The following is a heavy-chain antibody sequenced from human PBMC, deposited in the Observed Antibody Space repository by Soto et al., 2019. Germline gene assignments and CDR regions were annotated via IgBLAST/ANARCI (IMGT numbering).Heavy chain of an antibody. D-gene: IGHD5-12*01. J-gene: IGHJ6*03. CDR3: ARHAGGYDQYYYYYMDV. V-gene: IGHV4-59*08. Sequence: QVQLQESGPGLVKPSETLSLTCTVSGGSMSSYYWSWIRQPPGKGLEWIGYIYYSGSTNYNPSLKSRVTISVDTSKNQFSLKLSSVTAADTAVYYCARHAGGYDQYYYYYMDVWGKGTTVTVSS. CDR2: IYYSGST. CDR1: GGSMSSYY.